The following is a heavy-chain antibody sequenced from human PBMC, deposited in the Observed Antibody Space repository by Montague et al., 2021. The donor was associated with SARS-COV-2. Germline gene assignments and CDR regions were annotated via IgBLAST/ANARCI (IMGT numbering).Heavy chain of an antibody. V-gene: IGHV3-21*01. CDR2: IGGSTSDI. D-gene: IGHD1-26*01. CDR1: GFTFSNYN. J-gene: IGHJ6*02. CDR3: ARGTRGWEGPFDF. Sequence: SLRLSCVASGFTFSNYNMNWVRQAPGQGLEWVSSIGGSTSDIYYADSVKGRFTISRDNAKNSLSLQMNSLRAEDTAVYYCARGTRGWEGPFDFWGQGTTVTVSS.